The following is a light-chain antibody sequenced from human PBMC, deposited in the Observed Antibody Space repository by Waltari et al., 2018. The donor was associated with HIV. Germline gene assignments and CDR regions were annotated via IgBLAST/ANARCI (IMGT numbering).Light chain of an antibody. CDR3: GTWDSSLSAGV. CDR1: SSNIGNNH. J-gene: IGLJ2*01. V-gene: IGLV1-51*01. CDR2: DNQ. Sequence: QSVLTPPPSVSAAPGQKITISCSGSSSNIGNNHVSWYQQLPGTAPTLLIYDNQKVPSGSPGGFSGAKSGTSATLCLTGRQTGGEGDYYCGTWDSSLSAGVFGGGTKVTVL.